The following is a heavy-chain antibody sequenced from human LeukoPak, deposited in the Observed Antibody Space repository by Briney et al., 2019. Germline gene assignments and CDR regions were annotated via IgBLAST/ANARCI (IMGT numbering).Heavy chain of an antibody. V-gene: IGHV1-69*04. D-gene: IGHD2-15*01. J-gene: IGHJ4*02. Sequence: GASVKVSCKASGGTFSSYAISWVRQAPGQGLEWMGRIIPILGIANYAQKFQGRVTITADKSTSTAYMELSSLRSEDTAVYYCASSDYCSGGSCYPDRPPPIDYWGQGTPVTVSS. CDR1: GGTFSSYA. CDR3: ASSDYCSGGSCYPDRPPPIDY. CDR2: IIPILGIA.